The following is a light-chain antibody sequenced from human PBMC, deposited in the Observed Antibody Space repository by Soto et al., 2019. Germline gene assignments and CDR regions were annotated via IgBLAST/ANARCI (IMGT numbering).Light chain of an antibody. CDR3: QSYDSSLSVWV. CDR2: GNS. CDR1: SSNIGAGYD. V-gene: IGLV1-40*01. J-gene: IGLJ3*02. Sequence: QSVLTQPPSVSGAPGQRVTISCTGSSSNIGAGYDVHWYQQLPGTAPKLLIYGNSNRPSGVPDRFSGSKSGTSASLAITGLQAEDEADYYCQSYDSSLSVWVFGGWTKRTVL.